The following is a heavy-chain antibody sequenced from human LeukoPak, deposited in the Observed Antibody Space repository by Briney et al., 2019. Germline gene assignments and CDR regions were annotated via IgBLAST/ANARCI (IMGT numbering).Heavy chain of an antibody. Sequence: GASVKVSCTASGYTFTSYHINWVRQATGQGLEWMGWMKPNSGDAGYAQKFQGRVTMTRNTSISTAYMELSSLRSEDTAVYYCARPSGGWYYYYMDVWGKGTTVTVSS. V-gene: IGHV1-8*01. CDR3: ARPSGGWYYYYMDV. J-gene: IGHJ6*03. CDR2: MKPNSGDA. D-gene: IGHD3-10*01. CDR1: GYTFTSYH.